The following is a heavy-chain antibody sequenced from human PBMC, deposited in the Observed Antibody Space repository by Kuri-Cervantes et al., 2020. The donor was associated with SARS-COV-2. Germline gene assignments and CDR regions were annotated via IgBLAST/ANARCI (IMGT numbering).Heavy chain of an antibody. J-gene: IGHJ3*02. CDR1: GFTVSSNY. CDR3: TRVCSYSGSGERRRGAFDI. D-gene: IGHD1-26*01. Sequence: GGSLRLSCAASGFTVSSNYMSWVRQAPGKGLEWVSVIYSGGSTYYADSVKGRFTISRDNSKNTLYLQMNSLRAEDTAVYYCTRVCSYSGSGERRRGAFDIWGQGTMVTVSS. CDR2: IYSGGST. V-gene: IGHV3-53*01.